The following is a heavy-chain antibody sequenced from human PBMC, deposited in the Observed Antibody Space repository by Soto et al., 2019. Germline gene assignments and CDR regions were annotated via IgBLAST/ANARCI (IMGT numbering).Heavy chain of an antibody. CDR1: GFTVSSNY. CDR2: IYSGGST. D-gene: IGHD3-10*01. J-gene: IGHJ4*02. CDR3: ARTISPITMVRGVIDYFDY. Sequence: AGGSLRLSCAASGFTVSSNYMSWVRQAPGKGLEWVSVIYSGGSTYYADSVKGRFTISRDNSKNTLYLQMNSLRAEDTAVYYCARTISPITMVRGVIDYFDYWGQGTLVTVSS. V-gene: IGHV3-53*01.